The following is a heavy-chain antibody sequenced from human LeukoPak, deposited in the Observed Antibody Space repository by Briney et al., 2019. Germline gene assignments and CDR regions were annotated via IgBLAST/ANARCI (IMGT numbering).Heavy chain of an antibody. CDR1: GYTFTAYY. V-gene: IGHV1-46*01. D-gene: IGHD1-1*01. J-gene: IGHJ4*02. Sequence: ASVKVSCKASGYTFTAYYIHWVRQAPGQGLEWMGIINPSGGSTTYAQKFQGKVTLTRDMSTNTLDMEMSSLRSEDTAVYFCARGGHCSTTSCCLDYWGQGTLVSVS. CDR2: INPSGGST. CDR3: ARGGHCSTTSCCLDY.